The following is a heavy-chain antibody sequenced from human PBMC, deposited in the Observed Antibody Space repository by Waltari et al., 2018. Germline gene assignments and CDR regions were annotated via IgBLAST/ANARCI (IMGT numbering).Heavy chain of an antibody. J-gene: IGHJ4*02. CDR3: ARYILRGYRPFDH. V-gene: IGHV3-23*01. CDR1: GFTFSTYA. D-gene: IGHD3-9*01. CDR2: ITGSGDTT. Sequence: EVQLLESGGGLVQPGGSLRLSCAASGFTFSTYAMAWVRQVPGKGLGWVSAITGSGDTTYYADSVKGRFTISRDNAKNTVSLQMSSLRAEDTAVYYCARYILRGYRPFDHWGQGTLVTVSS.